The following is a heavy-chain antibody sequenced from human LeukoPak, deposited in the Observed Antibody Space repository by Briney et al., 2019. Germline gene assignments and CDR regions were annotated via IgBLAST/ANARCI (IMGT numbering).Heavy chain of an antibody. Sequence: PSETLSLTCTVSGGSISDYYWTWIRQPPGKGLEWIAYIHSGGSTNYNPSLKSRVIISIDTSRSQLSLKLSSVTAADTAVYYCARIEGDNSLDYWGQGTLVTVSS. J-gene: IGHJ4*02. V-gene: IGHV4-59*01. D-gene: IGHD3-16*01. CDR1: GGSISDYY. CDR3: ARIEGDNSLDY. CDR2: IHSGGST.